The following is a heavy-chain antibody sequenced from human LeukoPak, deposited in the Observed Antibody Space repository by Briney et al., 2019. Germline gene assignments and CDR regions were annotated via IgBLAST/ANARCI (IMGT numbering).Heavy chain of an antibody. J-gene: IGHJ4*02. CDR2: IYYSGST. Sequence: ETSETLSLTCTVSGGSISGTTYYWGWIRQPPGKGLEWIGSIYYSGSTYYTPSLKSRVTISVDTSKNQFSLSLSSVTAADTAVYYCARAGITWPHYYFDYWGQGTLVTVSS. CDR3: ARAGITWPHYYFDY. V-gene: IGHV4-39*01. CDR1: GGSISGTTYY.